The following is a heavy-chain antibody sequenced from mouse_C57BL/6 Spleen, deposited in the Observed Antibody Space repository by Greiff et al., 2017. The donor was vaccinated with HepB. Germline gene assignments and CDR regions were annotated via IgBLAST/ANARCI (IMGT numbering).Heavy chain of an antibody. D-gene: IGHD2-3*01. J-gene: IGHJ2*01. V-gene: IGHV1-63*01. CDR1: GYTFTNYW. CDR2: IYPGGGYT. Sequence: QVQLQQSGAELVRPGTSVKMSCKASGYTFTNYWIGWAKQRPGHGLEWIGDIYPGGGYTNYNEKFKGKATLTADKSSSTAYMQFSSLTSEDSAIYYCARRGIYDGYYGYWGQGTTLTVSS. CDR3: ARRGIYDGYYGY.